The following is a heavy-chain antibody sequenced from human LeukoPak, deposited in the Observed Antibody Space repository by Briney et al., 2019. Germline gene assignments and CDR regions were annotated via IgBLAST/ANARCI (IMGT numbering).Heavy chain of an antibody. J-gene: IGHJ4*02. CDR1: GGSISSYY. V-gene: IGHV4-4*07. D-gene: IGHD3-22*01. CDR2: IYTSGST. Sequence: PSETLSLTCTASGGSISSYYWSWIRQPAGKGLEWIGRIYTSGSTNYNPSLKSRVTMSVDTSKNQFSLKLSSVTAADTAVYYCARGGAYYYDSSGYYYAHQLNYWGQGTLVTVSS. CDR3: ARGGAYYYDSSGYYYAHQLNY.